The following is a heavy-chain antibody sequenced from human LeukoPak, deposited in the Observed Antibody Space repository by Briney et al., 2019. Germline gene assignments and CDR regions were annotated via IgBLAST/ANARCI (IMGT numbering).Heavy chain of an antibody. D-gene: IGHD2-21*02. CDR2: IHYTGTT. V-gene: IGHV4-59*12. CDR1: GASISSYY. Sequence: SETLSLTCTVSGASISSYYWSWIRQPPGKGLEWIGYIHYTGTTNYNPSLKSRVTISVDTSKNQFSLKLSSVTAADTAVYYYARNDGCGGDCYFFDYWGQGTLVTVSS. CDR3: ARNDGCGGDCYFFDY. J-gene: IGHJ4*02.